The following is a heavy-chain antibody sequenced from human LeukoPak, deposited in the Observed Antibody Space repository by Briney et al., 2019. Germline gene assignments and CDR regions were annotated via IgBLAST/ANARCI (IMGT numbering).Heavy chain of an antibody. CDR1: GFTISNTY. CDR3: ARGPNSAFDH. V-gene: IGHV3-53*01. J-gene: IGHJ4*02. Sequence: GGSLRLSCAASGFTISNTYMSWVRQAPGKGLEWVSVIYAGSNTYYADSVKGRFTISRDSSKSTLYLQMNSLRAEDTAVYYCARGPNSAFDHRGQGTLVTVSS. CDR2: IYAGSNT. D-gene: IGHD2/OR15-2a*01.